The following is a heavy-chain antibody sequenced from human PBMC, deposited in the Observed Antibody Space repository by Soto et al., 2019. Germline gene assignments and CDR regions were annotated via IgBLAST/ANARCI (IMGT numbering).Heavy chain of an antibody. CDR1: GGSISSSSYY. CDR2: IYYSGSA. J-gene: IGHJ5*02. Sequence: PSETLSLTCTVSGGSISSSSYYWGWICQPPGKGLEWIGSIYYSGSAYYNPSLKSRVTISVDTSKNQFSLKLSSVTAADTAVYYCARQIGYSSSLCWFDPWGQGTLVTVS. CDR3: ARQIGYSSSLCWFDP. D-gene: IGHD6-13*01. V-gene: IGHV4-39*01.